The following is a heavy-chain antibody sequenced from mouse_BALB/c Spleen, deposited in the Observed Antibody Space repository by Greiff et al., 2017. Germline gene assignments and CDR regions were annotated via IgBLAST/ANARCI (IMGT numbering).Heavy chain of an antibody. CDR3: ADYYGSSYLFAY. CDR2: INPSTGYT. V-gene: IGHV1-7*01. CDR1: GYTFTSYW. D-gene: IGHD1-1*01. Sequence: VQLQQSGAELAKPGASVKMSCKASGYTFTSYWMHWVKQRPGQGLEWIGYINPSTGYTEYNQKFKDKATLTADKSSSTAYMQLSSLTSEDSAVYYGADYYGSSYLFAYWGQGTLVTVSA. J-gene: IGHJ3*01.